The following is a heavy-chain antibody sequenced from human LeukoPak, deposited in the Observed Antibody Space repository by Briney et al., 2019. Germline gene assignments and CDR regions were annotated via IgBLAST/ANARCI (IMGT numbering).Heavy chain of an antibody. J-gene: IGHJ4*02. V-gene: IGHV1-2*04. Sequence: ASVKVSCKASGYTFTGYYMHWVRQAPGQGLEWMGWINPNSGGTNYAQKFQGWVTMTRDTSISTAYLELSRLRSDDTAVYYCARVGLSSGYYFAFDYWGQGTLVTVSS. D-gene: IGHD3-22*01. CDR1: GYTFTGYY. CDR2: INPNSGGT. CDR3: ARVGLSSGYYFAFDY.